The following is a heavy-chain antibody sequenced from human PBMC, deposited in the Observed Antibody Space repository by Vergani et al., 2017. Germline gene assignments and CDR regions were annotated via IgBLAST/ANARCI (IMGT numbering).Heavy chain of an antibody. Sequence: EVQLVESGGGLVQPGGSLRLSCAASGFTFSRYWVSWVRHSPGKGLEWVANIKQDGSERYYVDSVKGRFTISRYNAKNALYLQMNILRAEATAVYYCARRNREYYYYYYMDVWGKGTTVTVSS. V-gene: IGHV3-7*03. CDR2: IKQDGSER. CDR1: GFTFSRYW. D-gene: IGHD1-14*01. CDR3: ARRNREYYYYYYMDV. J-gene: IGHJ6*03.